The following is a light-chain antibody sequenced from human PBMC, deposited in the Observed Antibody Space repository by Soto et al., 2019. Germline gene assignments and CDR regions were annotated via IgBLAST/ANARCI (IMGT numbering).Light chain of an antibody. CDR2: DVS. CDR3: YSYTTSSTRV. CDR1: SSDVSAYNY. Sequence: QSALTQPASVSGSPGQSITISCTGTSSDVSAYNYVSWYQQHPGKAPKLMIYDVSNRPSGVSNRFSGSKSGNTASLTISGLQAEDEADYYCYSYTTSSTRVFGGGTKLTVL. V-gene: IGLV2-14*01. J-gene: IGLJ2*01.